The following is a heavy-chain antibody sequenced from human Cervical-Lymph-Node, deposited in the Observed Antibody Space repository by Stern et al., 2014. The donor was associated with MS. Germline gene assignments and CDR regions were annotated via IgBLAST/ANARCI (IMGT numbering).Heavy chain of an antibody. V-gene: IGHV5-51*03. D-gene: IGHD2-15*01. CDR2: IYPGDSET. Sequence: VQLVQSGAEVKKPGESLTISCEGSGYIFSTYWIGWVRQMPGKGLEWMGVIYPGDSETTYSPSFQGQVTISADKSINTAHLQWNSLKASDTAMYYCALKSGRPKGFDYWGQGTLVTVSS. J-gene: IGHJ4*02. CDR1: GYIFSTYW. CDR3: ALKSGRPKGFDY.